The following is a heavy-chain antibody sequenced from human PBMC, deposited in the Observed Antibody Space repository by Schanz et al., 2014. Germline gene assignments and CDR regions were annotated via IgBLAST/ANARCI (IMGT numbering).Heavy chain of an antibody. V-gene: IGHV3-33*08. D-gene: IGHD3-10*01. CDR2: MSYDGSIK. J-gene: IGHJ4*02. CDR3: ARANYRRKINFDY. CDR1: GFTFSSYG. Sequence: VQLLESGGGLVQPGGSLRLSCAASGFTFSSYGMHWVRQAPGKGLEWVAAMSYDGSIKYYGDSVKGRFTISRDNSKNTLYLQMNSLRAEDTAVYYCARANYRRKINFDYWGRGTLVTVSS.